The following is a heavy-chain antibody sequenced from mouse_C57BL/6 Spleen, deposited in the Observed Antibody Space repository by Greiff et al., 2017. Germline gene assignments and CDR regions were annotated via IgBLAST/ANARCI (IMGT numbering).Heavy chain of an antibody. CDR3: AREGDGSFAY. Sequence: EVKLMESGGGLVKPGGSLKLSCAASGFTFSSYAMSWVRQTPEKRLEWVATISDGGSYTYYPDNGKGRFTISRDNAKNNLYLHMSHLKSEDTAMYYCAREGDGSFAYWGQGTLVTVSA. D-gene: IGHD2-3*01. J-gene: IGHJ3*01. CDR2: ISDGGSYT. V-gene: IGHV5-4*01. CDR1: GFTFSSYA.